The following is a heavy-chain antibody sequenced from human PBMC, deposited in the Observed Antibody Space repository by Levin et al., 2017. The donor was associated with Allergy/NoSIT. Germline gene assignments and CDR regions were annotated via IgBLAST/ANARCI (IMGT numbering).Heavy chain of an antibody. J-gene: IGHJ5*02. CDR3: ARWTNCRSTSCYTSWFDP. D-gene: IGHD2-2*02. CDR1: GGSINSYH. CDR2: IYSSGST. Sequence: SETLSLTCTVPGGSINSYHWSWIRQSAGKGLESIGRIYSSGSTNYNPSLKSRVTMSVDTSTNQFSLKVSSVTAADTAVYYCARWTNCRSTSCYTSWFDPWGQGTLVTVSS. V-gene: IGHV4-4*07.